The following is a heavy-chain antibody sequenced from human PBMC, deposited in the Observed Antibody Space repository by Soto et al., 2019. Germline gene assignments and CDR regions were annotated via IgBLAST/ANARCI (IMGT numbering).Heavy chain of an antibody. CDR1: GGSISSSNW. J-gene: IGHJ1*01. V-gene: IGHV4-4*02. D-gene: IGHD3-22*01. CDR2: IYHSGST. Sequence: PSETLSLTCAVSGGSISSSNWWSWVRQPPGKGLEWIGEIYHSGSTNYNPSLKSRVTISVDKSKNQFSLKLSSVTAADTAVYYCASGPYDSSGYYFEYLQHWGQGTLVTVSS. CDR3: ASGPYDSSGYYFEYLQH.